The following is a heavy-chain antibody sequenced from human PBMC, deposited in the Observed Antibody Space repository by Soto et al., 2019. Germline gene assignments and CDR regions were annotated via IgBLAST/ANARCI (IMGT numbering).Heavy chain of an antibody. CDR2: INTNGAVT. Sequence: WGSLRLSCAASGFTFSSYAMSWVRQTPEKGLEWVSVINTNGAVTYYADSVKGRFTLSRDNSKKTVYLQMNSLRDEDTAVYYCAKGGVSTRNLDPWGKGTLVTVSS. V-gene: IGHV3-23*01. CDR1: GFTFSSYA. J-gene: IGHJ5*02. CDR3: AKGGVSTRNLDP.